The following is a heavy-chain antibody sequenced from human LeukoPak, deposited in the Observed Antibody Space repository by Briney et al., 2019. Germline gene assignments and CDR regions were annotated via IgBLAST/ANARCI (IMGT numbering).Heavy chain of an antibody. J-gene: IGHJ4*02. V-gene: IGHV3-30*03. Sequence: GGFLRLSCAASGFTFSSYGMHWVRQAPGKGLDWVAVISSDGTSKYSADSVKGRFSISRDNSKHTLYLQMIGLRAEDTAIYYCASDWLQLWLPFYWGQGTLVTVSS. CDR1: GFTFSSYG. D-gene: IGHD3-22*01. CDR2: ISSDGTSK. CDR3: ASDWLQLWLPFY.